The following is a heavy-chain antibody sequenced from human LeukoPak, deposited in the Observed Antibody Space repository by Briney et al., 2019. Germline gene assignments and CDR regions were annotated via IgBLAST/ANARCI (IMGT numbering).Heavy chain of an antibody. J-gene: IGHJ5*02. CDR2: IIAYNGNT. CDR3: ARAPVSSSAGSWFDP. V-gene: IGHV1-18*01. Sequence: ASVKVSCKASGYTFTRYGISWVRQAPGQGLECVGWIIAYNGNTNYAPKLQGRVTMTTGTSTSTAYMELRSLRSDDTAVYYCARAPVSSSAGSWFDPWGQGTLVTVSS. CDR1: GYTFTRYG. D-gene: IGHD6-6*01.